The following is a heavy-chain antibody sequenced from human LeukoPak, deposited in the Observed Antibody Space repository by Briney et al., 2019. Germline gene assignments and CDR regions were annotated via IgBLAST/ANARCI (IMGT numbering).Heavy chain of an antibody. V-gene: IGHV1-58*02. CDR2: IVVGSGNT. J-gene: IGHJ4*02. D-gene: IGHD3-22*01. Sequence: ASVKVSCKASGFTFTSSAMQWVRQARGQRLEWIGWIVVGSGNTNYAQKFQERVTITRDMSTSTAYMELSSLRSEDTAVYYCAAATYYYDSSGGGIDYWGQGTLVTVSS. CDR3: AAATYYYDSSGGGIDY. CDR1: GFTFTSSA.